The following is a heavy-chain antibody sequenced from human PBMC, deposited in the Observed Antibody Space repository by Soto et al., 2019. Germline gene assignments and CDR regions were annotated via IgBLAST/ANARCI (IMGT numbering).Heavy chain of an antibody. CDR1: GYRFTSYW. V-gene: IGHV5-51*01. CDR3: TIQASSWPTYYFDY. Sequence: GESLKISCKGSGYRFTSYWIGWVRQINGKGLEWMGIIYPGDSDTRYSPSFQGQVTISADKSISTAYLQWSSLKASDTAMYYCTIQASSWPTYYFDYWGQGTLVTVSS. D-gene: IGHD6-13*01. J-gene: IGHJ4*02. CDR2: IYPGDSDT.